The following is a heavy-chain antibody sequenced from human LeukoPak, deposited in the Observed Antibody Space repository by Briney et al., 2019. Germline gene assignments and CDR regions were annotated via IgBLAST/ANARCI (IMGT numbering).Heavy chain of an antibody. CDR1: GFTFSSFA. CDR3: ASDDYGPFDY. D-gene: IGHD3-16*01. V-gene: IGHV3-30*04. CDR2: ISYDGSNK. Sequence: GGSLRLSCAASGFTFSSFAMHWVRQAPGKGLEWVAVISYDGSNKYYADSVKGRFTISRDNSKNTLYLQMNSLRAEDTAVYYCASDDYGPFDYWGQGTLVTVPS. J-gene: IGHJ4*02.